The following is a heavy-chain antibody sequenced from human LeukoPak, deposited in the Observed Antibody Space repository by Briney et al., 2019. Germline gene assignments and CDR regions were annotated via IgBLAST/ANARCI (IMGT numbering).Heavy chain of an antibody. Sequence: GGSLRLSCAASGFTFSSYSMNWVRQAPGKGLEWVSSISSSSSYIYYADSVKGRFTISRDNAKNSLYLQMNSLRAEDTAVYYCARGNALYGMDVWGQGTTVTVSS. CDR1: GFTFSSYS. CDR2: ISSSSSYI. CDR3: ARGNALYGMDV. V-gene: IGHV3-21*01. J-gene: IGHJ6*02.